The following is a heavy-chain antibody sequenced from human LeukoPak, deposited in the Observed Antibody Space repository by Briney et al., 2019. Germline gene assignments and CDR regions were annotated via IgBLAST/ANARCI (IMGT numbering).Heavy chain of an antibody. Sequence: GGSLRLSCAASGFTFSSYGMHWVRQAPGKGLEWVAFIRYDGSNKYYADSVKGRFTISRDNSKNTLYLQMNSLRAEDTAVYYCARQPEWELRYFDLWGRGTLVTVSS. V-gene: IGHV3-30*02. CDR2: IRYDGSNK. CDR3: ARQPEWELRYFDL. J-gene: IGHJ2*01. CDR1: GFTFSSYG. D-gene: IGHD1-26*01.